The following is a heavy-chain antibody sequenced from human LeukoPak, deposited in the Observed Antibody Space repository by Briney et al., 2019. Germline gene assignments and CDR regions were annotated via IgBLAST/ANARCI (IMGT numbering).Heavy chain of an antibody. V-gene: IGHV1-58*01. CDR2: IVVGSGNT. D-gene: IGHD1-26*01. CDR3: AAGIVGASGWFDP. Sequence: SVKVSCKASGFTFTSSAVQWVRQARGRRLEWIGWIVVGSGNTNYAQKFQERVTITRDMSTSTAYMELSSLRSEDTAVYYCAAGIVGASGWFDPWGQGTLVTVSS. J-gene: IGHJ5*02. CDR1: GFTFTSSA.